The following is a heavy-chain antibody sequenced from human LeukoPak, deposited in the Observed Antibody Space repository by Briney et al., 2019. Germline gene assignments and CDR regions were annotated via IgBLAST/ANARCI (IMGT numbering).Heavy chain of an antibody. V-gene: IGHV3-53*01. CDR2: IYCGGST. D-gene: IGHD1-26*01. CDR1: GFTVSSNY. CDR3: AGKKWEPGAFDI. J-gene: IGHJ3*02. Sequence: GGSLRLSCAASGFTVSSNYMSWVRQAPGKGLEGVSVIYCGGSTYYADSVKGRFTISRDNSKNTLYLQMKRLRAEGPAGDYCAGKKWEPGAFDIWGQGTMVTVSS.